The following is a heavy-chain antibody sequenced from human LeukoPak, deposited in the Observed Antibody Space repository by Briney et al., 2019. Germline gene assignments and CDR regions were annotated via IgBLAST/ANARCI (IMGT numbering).Heavy chain of an antibody. CDR1: GGSVTSYY. CDR2: IYYSGST. V-gene: IGHV4-59*02. D-gene: IGHD3-22*01. CDR3: ARALYDSSGFYTH. J-gene: IGHJ4*02. Sequence: SETLSLICTVSGGSVTSYYWSWIWQRPGKGLEWLGHIYYSGSTNYNPSLKSQVTISADRSKNQFSLKLTSVTAADTAVYYCARALYDSSGFYTHWGQGTLVTVSS.